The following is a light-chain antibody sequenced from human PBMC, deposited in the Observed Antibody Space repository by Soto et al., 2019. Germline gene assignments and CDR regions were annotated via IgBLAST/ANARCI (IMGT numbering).Light chain of an antibody. CDR3: MQSLHTPRT. V-gene: IGKV2-28*01. Sequence: DTVMTQSPLSLPVTPGGPASISCRSSQSLLHSNGYNYLDWYLQKPGQSPQLLIYLGSSRASGVPDRFSGSVSGTDFTLKISRVEAEDVGFYYCMQSLHTPRTFGQGTNVEIK. CDR1: QSLLHSNGYNY. J-gene: IGKJ1*01. CDR2: LGS.